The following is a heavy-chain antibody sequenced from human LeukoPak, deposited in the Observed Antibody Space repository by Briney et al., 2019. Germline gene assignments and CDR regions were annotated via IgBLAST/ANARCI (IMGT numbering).Heavy chain of an antibody. D-gene: IGHD5-18*01. V-gene: IGHV3-30*14. CDR3: ARDTYSYGGFDY. CDR1: GFTFSSYA. CDR2: ISYDGSNK. J-gene: IGHJ4*02. Sequence: GGSLRLSCAASGFTFSSYAMHCVPQAPRKGLEWVAVISYDGSNKYYADSVKGRFTISRDNSKNTLYLQKNSVRGEVTAVYYCARDTYSYGGFDYWGQGTLVPVSS.